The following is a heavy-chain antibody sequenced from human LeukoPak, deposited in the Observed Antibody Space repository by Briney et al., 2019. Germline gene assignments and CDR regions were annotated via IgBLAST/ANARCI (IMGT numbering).Heavy chain of an antibody. CDR3: ARESIIEYGDAIDY. D-gene: IGHD4-17*01. J-gene: IGHJ4*02. Sequence: ASVKVSCKASGYTFTGYYMHWVRQAPGQGAEWMGWINPNSGGTNYAQKFQGRVTMTRDTSISTAYMELSRLTSDDTAVYYCARESIIEYGDAIDYWGQGTLVTVSS. CDR1: GYTFTGYY. CDR2: INPNSGGT. V-gene: IGHV1-2*02.